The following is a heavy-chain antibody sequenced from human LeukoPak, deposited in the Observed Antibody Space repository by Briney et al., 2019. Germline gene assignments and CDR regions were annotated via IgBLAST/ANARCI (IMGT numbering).Heavy chain of an antibody. J-gene: IGHJ5*02. CDR3: VQNQGYCSGGSCSFRFDP. Sequence: KPSETLSLTCTVSGASIKSYYWSWIRQSPGKGLEWIGHIYYSGSTNYNPSLKSRVTISLDTSKNQFSLKLSSLTAADTAVYYCVQNQGYCSGGSCSFRFDPWGQGTLVTVSS. D-gene: IGHD2-15*01. CDR2: IYYSGST. CDR1: GASIKSYY. V-gene: IGHV4-59*01.